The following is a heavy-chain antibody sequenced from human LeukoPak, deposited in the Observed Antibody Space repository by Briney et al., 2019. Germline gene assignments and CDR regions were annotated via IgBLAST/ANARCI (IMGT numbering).Heavy chain of an antibody. V-gene: IGHV1-69*06. CDR2: IIPIFGTA. Sequence: SVKVSCKASGGTFSSYAISWVRQAPGQGLEWMGGIIPIFGTANYAQKFQGRVTITADKSTSTAYMELSSLRSEDTAVYYCARDNRGIGPFDYWGQGTLVTVSS. CDR1: GGTFSSYA. D-gene: IGHD3-10*01. CDR3: ARDNRGIGPFDY. J-gene: IGHJ4*02.